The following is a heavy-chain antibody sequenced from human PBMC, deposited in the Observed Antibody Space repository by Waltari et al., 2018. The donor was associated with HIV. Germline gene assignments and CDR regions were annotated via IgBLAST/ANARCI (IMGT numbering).Heavy chain of an antibody. CDR3: ARDTGDAFDI. CDR2: IYHSGST. Sequence: QVQLRESGPGLVKPSETLSLTCAVSGYSISSGYYWGWIRQPPGKGLEWIGSIYHSGSTYYNPSLKSRVTISVDTSKNQFSLKLSSVTAADTAVYYCARDTGDAFDIWGQGTMVTVSS. V-gene: IGHV4-38-2*02. D-gene: IGHD2-8*02. CDR1: GYSISSGYY. J-gene: IGHJ3*02.